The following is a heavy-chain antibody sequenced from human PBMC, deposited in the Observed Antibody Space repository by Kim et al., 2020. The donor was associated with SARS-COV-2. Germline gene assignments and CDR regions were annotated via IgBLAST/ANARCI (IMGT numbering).Heavy chain of an antibody. J-gene: IGHJ5*02. Sequence: ASVKVSCKASGYTFTGYYMHWVRQAPGQGLEWMGWINPNSGGTNYAQKFQGWVTMTRDTSISTAYMELSRLRSDDTAVYYCARGRGYGSGSPFWFDPWGQGTLVTVSS. CDR2: INPNSGGT. CDR3: ARGRGYGSGSPFWFDP. D-gene: IGHD3-10*01. V-gene: IGHV1-2*04. CDR1: GYTFTGYY.